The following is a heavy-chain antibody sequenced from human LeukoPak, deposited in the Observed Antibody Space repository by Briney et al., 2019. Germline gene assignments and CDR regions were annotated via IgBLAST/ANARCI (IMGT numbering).Heavy chain of an antibody. J-gene: IGHJ4*02. V-gene: IGHV4-39*01. CDR1: GGSISSSSYD. CDR2: IYYTGST. CDR3: ASALKVGANVFDY. Sequence: SETLSLTCTVSGGSISSSSYDWGWIRQPPGKGLEWLGSIYYTGSTYYNPSLKSRVTISVDTSKNQFSLKLSSVTAADTAVYYCASALKVGANVFDYWGQGTLVTVSS. D-gene: IGHD1-26*01.